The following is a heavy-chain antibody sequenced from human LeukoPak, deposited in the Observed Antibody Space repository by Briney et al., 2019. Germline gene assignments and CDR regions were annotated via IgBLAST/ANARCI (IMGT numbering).Heavy chain of an antibody. V-gene: IGHV1-46*01. CDR3: AIYGGYSSSWYDFDY. Sequence: ASVKVSCKASGYTFTSYYMHWVRQAPGQGLEWMGIINPSGGSTSCAQKFQGRVTMTRDTSTSTVYMELSSLRSEDTAVYYCAIYGGYSSSWYDFDYRGQGTLVTVSS. CDR1: GYTFTSYY. CDR2: INPSGGST. D-gene: IGHD6-13*01. J-gene: IGHJ4*02.